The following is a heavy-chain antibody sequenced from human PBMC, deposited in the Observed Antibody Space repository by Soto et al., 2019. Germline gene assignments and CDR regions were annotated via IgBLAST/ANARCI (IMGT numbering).Heavy chain of an antibody. CDR2: ISVNNGDT. CDR3: GREYCSGDRCYGPDY. Sequence: QVQLVQSGAEVKEPGASVKVSCKASGYTFSNVGIGWVRQATGQGLEWMGWISVNNGDTKYAQKLQGRLTMTTDTSTSTAYMEMRSLRTDDTAVYYCGREYCSGDRCYGPDYWGQGTLVTVSS. V-gene: IGHV1-18*01. J-gene: IGHJ4*02. CDR1: GYTFSNVG. D-gene: IGHD2-15*01.